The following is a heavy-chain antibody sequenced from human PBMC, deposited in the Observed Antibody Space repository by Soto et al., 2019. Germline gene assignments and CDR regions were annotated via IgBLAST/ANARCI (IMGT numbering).Heavy chain of an antibody. D-gene: IGHD3-22*01. CDR1: GFSITSYG. Sequence: HPGGSLRLSCAVSGFSITSYGMEWIRQAPGKGLEWVAVIWYDGSNKYYGDSVKGRFTISRDSSENTVYLQMDSLTVEDTAVYYCATYDSNGYARSYWGQGTLVTVSS. J-gene: IGHJ4*02. CDR3: ATYDSNGYARSY. V-gene: IGHV3-33*01. CDR2: IWYDGSNK.